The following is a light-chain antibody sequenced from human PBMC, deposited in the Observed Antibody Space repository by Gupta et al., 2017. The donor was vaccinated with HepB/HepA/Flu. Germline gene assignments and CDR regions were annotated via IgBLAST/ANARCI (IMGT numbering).Light chain of an antibody. J-gene: IGLJ2*01. CDR1: NVGTKS. Sequence: SYVLTQPPSVSVAPEETARLTCGGNNVGTKSVHWYQQKPGQAPVLVVFDNSDRPSGIPGRFSGSNTGSTATLTISRVAAGDEADYYCQVWDGSSDHPVVFGGGTKLTVL. V-gene: IGLV3-21*02. CDR2: DNS. CDR3: QVWDGSSDHPVV.